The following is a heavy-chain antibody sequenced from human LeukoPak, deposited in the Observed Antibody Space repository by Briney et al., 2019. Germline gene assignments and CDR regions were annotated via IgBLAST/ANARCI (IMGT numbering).Heavy chain of an antibody. Sequence: ASVKVSCKASGYTFTGYYMHWVRQAPGQGLECMGWINPNSGGTNYAQKFQGRVTMTRDTSISTAYMELSRLRSDDTAVYYCARKDIVVVPAAPRRYAFDIWGQGTMVTVSS. J-gene: IGHJ3*02. V-gene: IGHV1-2*02. CDR1: GYTFTGYY. CDR3: ARKDIVVVPAAPRRYAFDI. D-gene: IGHD2-2*01. CDR2: INPNSGGT.